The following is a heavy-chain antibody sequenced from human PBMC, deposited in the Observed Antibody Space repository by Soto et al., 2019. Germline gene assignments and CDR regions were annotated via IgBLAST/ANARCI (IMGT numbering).Heavy chain of an antibody. CDR3: ARDDSSGPGRFDP. V-gene: IGHV1-18*01. J-gene: IGHJ5*02. CDR2: INAYSTYT. CDR1: GYTISRNG. Sequence: ASVKASCKASGYTISRNGFSSVRQAPGQGLEWMGWINAYSTYTDYAQNLQGRVTMTTDRSTSTAYMELRSLRSDDTAVYYCARDDSSGPGRFDPWGQGTLVTVSS. D-gene: IGHD3-22*01.